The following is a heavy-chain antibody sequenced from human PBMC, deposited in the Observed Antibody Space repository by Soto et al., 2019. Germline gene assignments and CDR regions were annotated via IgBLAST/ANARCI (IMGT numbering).Heavy chain of an antibody. D-gene: IGHD3-3*01. CDR1: VGSISIGGYY. CDR2: IYYSGST. Sequence: SEALSVTCTFSVGSISIGGYYWSWIRQHPGKGLEWIGYIYYSGSTYYNPSLKSRVTISVDTSKNQFSLKLSSVTAADTAVYYCARAVYDLAGPYFDYWGQGTLVTVSS. V-gene: IGHV4-31*03. CDR3: ARAVYDLAGPYFDY. J-gene: IGHJ4*02.